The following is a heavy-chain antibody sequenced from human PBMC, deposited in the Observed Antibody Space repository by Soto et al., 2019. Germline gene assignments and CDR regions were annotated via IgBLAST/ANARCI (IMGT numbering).Heavy chain of an antibody. CDR2: IYYSGST. CDR1: GGSISSGGYY. V-gene: IGHV4-31*03. J-gene: IGHJ4*02. CDR3: ASTIVATILGPYFDY. Sequence: QVQLQESGPGLVKPSQTLSLTCTVSGGSISSGGYYWSWIRQHPGKGLEWIGYIYYSGSTYYNPSPKSRVTISVDTSKNQFSLKLSSVTAADTAVDYCASTIVATILGPYFDYWGQGTLVTVSS. D-gene: IGHD5-12*01.